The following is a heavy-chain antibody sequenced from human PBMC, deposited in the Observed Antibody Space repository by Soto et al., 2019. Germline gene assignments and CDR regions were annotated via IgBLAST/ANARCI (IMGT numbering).Heavy chain of an antibody. Sequence: KASETLSLTCTVSGGSISSYRWSWIRQPAGKGLEWIGRLNTYGNTHYNPSLKSRVTVSVDTSRNQFFLTLRSVTAADSAVYHCGRESGETWDYEASWGQGTPVTVSS. CDR3: GRESGETWDYEAS. CDR2: LNTYGNT. V-gene: IGHV4-4*07. CDR1: GGSISSYR. D-gene: IGHD1-7*01. J-gene: IGHJ5*02.